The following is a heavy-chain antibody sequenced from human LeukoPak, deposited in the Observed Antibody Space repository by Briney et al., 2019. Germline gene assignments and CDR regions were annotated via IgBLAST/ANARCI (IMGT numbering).Heavy chain of an antibody. Sequence: SETLSLTCTVSGGSISSSSYYWGWIRQPPGKGLEWIGSIYYSGSTYYNPSLKSRVTISVDTSKNQFSLKLSSVTAADTAVYYCARWSLVGEMATTIGGRYFDYWDQGTLVTVSS. CDR2: IYYSGST. D-gene: IGHD5-24*01. V-gene: IGHV4-39*01. CDR1: GGSISSSSYY. CDR3: ARWSLVGEMATTIGGRYFDY. J-gene: IGHJ4*02.